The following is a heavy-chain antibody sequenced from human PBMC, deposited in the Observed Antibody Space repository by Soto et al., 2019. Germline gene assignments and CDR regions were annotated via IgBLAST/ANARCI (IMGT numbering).Heavy chain of an antibody. CDR1: GGSLSNYG. Sequence: QVQLVQSGAEVKKPGSSVKVSCKASGGSLSNYGISWVRQAPGQGLEWMGGIIPVFGTANYAQKFQGRVTITADEXXXXXXXXXXXXXXXXXXXXXXXXXXXXXXXXXXXYGMDVWGQGTTXTX. CDR3: XXXXXXXXXXXXXYGMDV. CDR2: IIPVFGTA. J-gene: IGHJ6*02. V-gene: IGHV1-69*12.